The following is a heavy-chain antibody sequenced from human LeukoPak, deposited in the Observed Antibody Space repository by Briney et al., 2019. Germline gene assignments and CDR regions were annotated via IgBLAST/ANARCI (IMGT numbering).Heavy chain of an antibody. D-gene: IGHD2-2*01. CDR3: AVGGYQDDYYYYYGMDV. V-gene: IGHV4-59*01. CDR2: IYYSGST. CDR1: GGSISSYY. J-gene: IGHJ6*02. Sequence: SETLSLTCTVSGGSISSYYWSWIRQPPGKGLEWIGYIYYSGSTNYNPSLKSRVTISVDTSMNQFSLKLSSVTAADTAVYYCAVGGYQDDYYYYYGMDVWGQGTTVTVSS.